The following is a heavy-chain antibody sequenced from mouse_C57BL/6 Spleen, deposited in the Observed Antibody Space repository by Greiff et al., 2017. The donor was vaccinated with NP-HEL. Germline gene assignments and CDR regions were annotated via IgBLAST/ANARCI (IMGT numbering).Heavy chain of an antibody. CDR3: ARGAPYYDYDAWYFDV. D-gene: IGHD2-4*01. J-gene: IGHJ1*03. Sequence: EVKLVESGGGLVKPGGSLKLSCAASGFTFSDYGMHWVRQAPEKGLEWVAYISSGSSTIYYADTVKGRFTISRDNAKNTLFRQMTSLRSEDTAMYYCARGAPYYDYDAWYFDVWGTGTTVTVSS. CDR2: ISSGSSTI. V-gene: IGHV5-17*01. CDR1: GFTFSDYG.